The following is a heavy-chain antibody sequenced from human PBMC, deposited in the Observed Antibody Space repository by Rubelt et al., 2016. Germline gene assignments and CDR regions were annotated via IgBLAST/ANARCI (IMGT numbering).Heavy chain of an antibody. Sequence: EVQLVESGGGLVQPGGSLRLSCAASGFTFSSYAMHWVRQAPGKGLEWVSAISGSGGSTYYADSVKGRFTISRDNSKNTLYRRMNSLSTADTAVYYCARDHGRYDNSGYAYGVFDYWGQGTVVTVSS. CDR3: ARDHGRYDNSGYAYGVFDY. CDR2: ISGSGGST. D-gene: IGHD3-22*01. J-gene: IGHJ4*02. V-gene: IGHV3-23*04. CDR1: GFTFSSYA.